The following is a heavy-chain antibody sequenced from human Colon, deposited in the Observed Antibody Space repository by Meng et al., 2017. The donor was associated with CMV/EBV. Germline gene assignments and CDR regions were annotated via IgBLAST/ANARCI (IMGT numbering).Heavy chain of an antibody. CDR2: INPYSGDT. Sequence: ASVKVSCKASGYSFTDNYIHWVRQAPGQGLEWMGWINPYSGDTSFAQNFQGRVTMTRDTSISTAYMELSRLRSDDTAVYYCARESSGWFDYWGQGTLVTVSS. CDR1: GYSFTDNY. CDR3: ARESSGWFDY. J-gene: IGHJ4*02. D-gene: IGHD6-19*01. V-gene: IGHV1-2*02.